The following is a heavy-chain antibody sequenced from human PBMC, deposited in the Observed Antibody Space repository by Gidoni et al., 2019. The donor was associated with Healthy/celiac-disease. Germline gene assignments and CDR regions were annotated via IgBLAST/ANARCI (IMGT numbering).Heavy chain of an antibody. Sequence: QVQLVESGGGVVQPGRSLRLSCAASGFTVSSYAMHWVRQAPGKGLEWVAVISYDGSNKYYADSVKGRFTISRDNSKNTLYLQMNSLRAEDTAVYYCAREYGDPYNWCDPWGQGTLVTVSS. CDR3: AREYGDPYNWCDP. V-gene: IGHV3-30-3*01. CDR2: ISYDGSNK. J-gene: IGHJ5*02. D-gene: IGHD7-27*01. CDR1: GFTVSSYA.